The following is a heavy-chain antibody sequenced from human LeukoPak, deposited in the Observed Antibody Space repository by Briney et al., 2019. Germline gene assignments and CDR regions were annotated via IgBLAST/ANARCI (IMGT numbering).Heavy chain of an antibody. CDR3: ARARSSWYPYFDY. Sequence: PSETLSLTCTVSGGSISSGGYHWSWIRQHPGKGLEWIGYIYYSGSTYYNLSLKSRVTISVDTSKNQFSLKLSSVTAADTAVYYCARARSSWYPYFDYWGQGTLVTVSA. CDR1: GGSISSGGYH. CDR2: IYYSGST. J-gene: IGHJ4*02. D-gene: IGHD6-13*01. V-gene: IGHV4-31*03.